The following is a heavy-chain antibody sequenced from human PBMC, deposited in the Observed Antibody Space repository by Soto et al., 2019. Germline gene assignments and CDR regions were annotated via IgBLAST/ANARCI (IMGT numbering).Heavy chain of an antibody. CDR3: ARISLAYDILTGYYEVDY. D-gene: IGHD3-9*01. V-gene: IGHV1-8*01. J-gene: IGHJ4*02. Sequence: ASVKVSCKASGYTFTSYDINWVRQATGQGLEWMGWMNPNSGNTGYAQKFQGRVTMTRNTSISTAYMELSSLRSEDTAVYYCARISLAYDILTGYYEVDYWGQGTLVTVSS. CDR1: GYTFTSYD. CDR2: MNPNSGNT.